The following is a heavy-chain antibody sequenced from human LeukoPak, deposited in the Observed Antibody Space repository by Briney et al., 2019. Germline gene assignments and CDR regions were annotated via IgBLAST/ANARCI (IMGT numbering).Heavy chain of an antibody. CDR2: IRSKAYGGTT. Sequence: PGGSLRLSCTASGFTSGDYAMSWVRQAPGKGLEWVGFIRSKAYGGTTEYAASVKGRFTISRDDSKSIAYLQMNSLKTEDTAVYYCTRSPYDIPAFDIWGQGTMVTVSS. V-gene: IGHV3-49*04. CDR1: GFTSGDYA. CDR3: TRSPYDIPAFDI. J-gene: IGHJ3*02. D-gene: IGHD3-22*01.